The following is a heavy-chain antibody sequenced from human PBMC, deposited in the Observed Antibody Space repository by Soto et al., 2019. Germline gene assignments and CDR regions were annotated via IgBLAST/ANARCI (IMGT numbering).Heavy chain of an antibody. CDR3: ARDRNSSGWYNWFDP. CDR2: ISAYNGNT. D-gene: IGHD6-19*01. Sequence: GASVKVSCKASGGTFSSYAISWVRQAPGQGLEWMGWISAYNGNTNYAQKLQGRVTMTTDTSTSTAYMELRSLRSDDTAVYYCARDRNSSGWYNWFDPWGQGTLVTVSS. V-gene: IGHV1-18*01. CDR1: GGTFSSYA. J-gene: IGHJ5*02.